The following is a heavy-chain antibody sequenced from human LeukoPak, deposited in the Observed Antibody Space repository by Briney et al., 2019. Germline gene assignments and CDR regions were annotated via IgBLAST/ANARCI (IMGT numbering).Heavy chain of an antibody. V-gene: IGHV1-2*02. Sequence: ASVKLSCKASEYAFIGYYLHWVRQAPGQGLEWMGWINPNSGGTNYAQKFQGRVTMTRDTSISTAYMELSRLRSDDTAVYYCARAQYGSGWNRFQHWGQGTLVTVSS. CDR3: ARAQYGSGWNRFQH. CDR2: INPNSGGT. D-gene: IGHD6-19*01. J-gene: IGHJ1*01. CDR1: EYAFIGYY.